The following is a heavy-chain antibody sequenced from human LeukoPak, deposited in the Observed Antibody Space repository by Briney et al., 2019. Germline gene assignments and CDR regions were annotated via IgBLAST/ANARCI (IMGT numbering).Heavy chain of an antibody. CDR2: ISGSGGST. V-gene: IGHV3-23*01. CDR1: GFTFSSYA. CDR3: AKPQLGATYYYFDY. J-gene: IGHJ4*02. Sequence: GGSLRLSCAASGFTFSSYAMSWVRQAPGKGLEWVSAISGSGGSTYYADSVKGRFTISRDNSKDTLYLQMNSLRAEDTAVYYRAKPQLGATYYYFDYWGQGTLVTVSS. D-gene: IGHD1-26*01.